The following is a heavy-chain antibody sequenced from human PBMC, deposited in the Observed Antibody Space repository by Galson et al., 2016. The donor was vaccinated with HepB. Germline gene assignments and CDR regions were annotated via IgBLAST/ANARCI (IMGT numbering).Heavy chain of an antibody. CDR1: GFTFTSSA. CDR2: TVVGSGNT. J-gene: IGHJ4*02. CDR3: AAALYCGDVNCYPPRDY. Sequence: SVKVSCKASGFTFTSSAVQWVRQARGQRLEWIGWTVVGSGNTNYAQKFRERVTVTRDMSTATVYMELSSLRPEDTAIYYCAAALYCGDVNCYPPRDYWGQGTLVTVSS. V-gene: IGHV1-58*01. D-gene: IGHD2-21*01.